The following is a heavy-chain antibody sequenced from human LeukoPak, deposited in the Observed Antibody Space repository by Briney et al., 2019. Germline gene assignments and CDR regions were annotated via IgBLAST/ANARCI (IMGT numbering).Heavy chain of an antibody. V-gene: IGHV3-23*01. J-gene: IGHJ4*02. D-gene: IGHD6-13*01. Sequence: GSLRLSCAASGFTFSSYAMSWVRQAPGKGLEWVSAITGSGGRTYYADSVKGRFTISRDNSKNTVYLQMNSLRAEDTAVYYCARRQPAAGDTDYFGCWGQGTLVTVSS. CDR1: GFTFSSYA. CDR2: ITGSGGRT. CDR3: ARRQPAAGDTDYFGC.